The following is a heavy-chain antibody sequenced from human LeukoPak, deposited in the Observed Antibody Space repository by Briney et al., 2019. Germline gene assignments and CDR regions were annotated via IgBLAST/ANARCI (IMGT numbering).Heavy chain of an antibody. V-gene: IGHV4-31*03. CDR2: IYYSGYS. CDR1: GGPITSGAFY. CDR3: ARFDYGSSGWRRNWFDP. Sequence: SETLSLTCTVSGGPITSGAFYWSWIRQLPGEGLDWIGYIYYSGYSDYNPSLKSRVCISVDTSKNQFSLNLTSVTGADTRVYYCARFDYGSSGWRRNWFDPWGQGTLVTVSS. J-gene: IGHJ5*02. D-gene: IGHD6-19*01.